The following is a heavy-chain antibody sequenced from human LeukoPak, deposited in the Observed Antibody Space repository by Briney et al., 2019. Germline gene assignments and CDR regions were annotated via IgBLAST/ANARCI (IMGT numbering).Heavy chain of an antibody. CDR3: ARGLVYSSSWDDWFDS. V-gene: IGHV4-4*07. CDR2: IYSSGST. Sequence: SETLSLTCAVSGGPISSYCRSWIRQPAGKGLEWIGRIYSSGSTNYNPSLQSRVTMSVDTAKNQFSLKVNSVTAADTAVYYCARGLVYSSSWDDWFDSWCQGTLVTVSS. D-gene: IGHD6-13*01. CDR1: GGPISSYC. J-gene: IGHJ5*01.